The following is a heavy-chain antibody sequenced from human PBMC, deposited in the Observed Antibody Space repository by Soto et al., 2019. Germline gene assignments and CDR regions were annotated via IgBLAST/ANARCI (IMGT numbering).Heavy chain of an antibody. CDR1: GFTFTSSA. Sequence: QMQLVQSGPEVKKPGTSVKVSCKASGFTFTSSAVQWVRQARGQRIEWIGWIVVGSGNTNYAQKFQERVTITRDMSTSTAYLELSSLRSEDTAVYYCAAGSGSSSSVWFDPWGQGTLFTVSS. CDR2: IVVGSGNT. J-gene: IGHJ5*02. V-gene: IGHV1-58*01. CDR3: AAGSGSSSSVWFDP. D-gene: IGHD6-6*01.